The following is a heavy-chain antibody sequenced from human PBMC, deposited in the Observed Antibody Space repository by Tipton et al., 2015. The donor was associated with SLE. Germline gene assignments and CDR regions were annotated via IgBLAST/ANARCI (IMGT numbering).Heavy chain of an antibody. D-gene: IGHD3-3*01. CDR1: GGSFSGYY. CDR3: ARVRTRVGITIFGVARGYYFDY. Sequence: TLSLTCAVYGGSFSGYYWSWIRQPLGKGLEWIGEINHSGSTNYNPSLKSRVTISVDTSKNQFSLKLSSVTAADTAVYYCARVRTRVGITIFGVARGYYFDYWGQGTLVTVSS. CDR2: INHSGST. V-gene: IGHV4-34*01. J-gene: IGHJ4*02.